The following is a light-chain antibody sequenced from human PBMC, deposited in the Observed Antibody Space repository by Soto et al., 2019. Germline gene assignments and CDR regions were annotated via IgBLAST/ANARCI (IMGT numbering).Light chain of an antibody. CDR3: QQYGSTPRT. Sequence: EIVMTQSPATLSVSPGERATLSCRASQSVSSNLAWHQQKPGQAPRLLIYDASRRATGIPDRFSGSGSGTDFTLTISRLEPEDFAVYYCQQYGSTPRTFGQGTKVDIK. CDR1: QSVSSN. CDR2: DAS. J-gene: IGKJ1*01. V-gene: IGKV3-20*01.